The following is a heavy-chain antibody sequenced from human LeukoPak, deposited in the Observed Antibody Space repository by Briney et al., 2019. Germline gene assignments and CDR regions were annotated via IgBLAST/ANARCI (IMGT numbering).Heavy chain of an antibody. D-gene: IGHD1-26*01. CDR1: GFTFSSYS. CDR2: ISSSSSYI. Sequence: PGGSLRLSCAASGFTFSSYSMNWVRQAPGKGLEWVSSISSSSSYIYYADSVKGRFTISRDNAKNSLYLQMNSLRAEDTAVYYYARDMYSGSYGPDYWGQGTLVTVSS. V-gene: IGHV3-21*01. J-gene: IGHJ4*02. CDR3: ARDMYSGSYGPDY.